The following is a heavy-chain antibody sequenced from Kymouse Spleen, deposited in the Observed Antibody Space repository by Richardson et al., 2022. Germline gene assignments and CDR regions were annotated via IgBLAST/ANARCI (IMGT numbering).Heavy chain of an antibody. J-gene: IGHJ3*02. V-gene: IGHV3-9*01. Sequence: EVQLVESGGGLVQPGRSLRLSCAASGFTFDDYAMHWVRQAPGKGLEWVSGISWNSGSIGYADSVKGRFTISRDNAKNSLYLQMNSLRAEDTALYYCAKEYNWSDAFDIWGQGTMVTVSS. D-gene: IGHD1-1*01. CDR2: ISWNSGSI. CDR1: GFTFDDYA. CDR3: AKEYNWSDAFDI.